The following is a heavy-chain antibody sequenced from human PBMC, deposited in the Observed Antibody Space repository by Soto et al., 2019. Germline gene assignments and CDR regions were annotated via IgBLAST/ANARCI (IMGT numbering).Heavy chain of an antibody. CDR2: ISYDGSNK. CDR1: GFTFSSYA. Sequence: GGSLRLSCAASGFTFSSYAMHWVRQAPGKGLEWVAVISYDGSNKYYADSVKGRFTISRDNSKNTLYLQMNSLRAEDTAVYYCARQYYDILTGYLGPHDAFDIWGQGTMVTVSS. D-gene: IGHD3-9*01. V-gene: IGHV3-30-3*01. CDR3: ARQYYDILTGYLGPHDAFDI. J-gene: IGHJ3*02.